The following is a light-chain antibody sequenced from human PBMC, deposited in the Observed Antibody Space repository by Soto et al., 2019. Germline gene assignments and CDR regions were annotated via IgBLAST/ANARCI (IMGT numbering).Light chain of an antibody. J-gene: IGKJ2*01. Sequence: ESVLTQSPGTLSLSPGDRATLSCRASQSVTNSYFAWYQQKPGQAPRLLIYGISSRATGIPDRFSGSGSGTDFTLTISRLEPEDFVVYYCQQYSTLPHTVGQGTKLEVK. CDR2: GIS. CDR3: QQYSTLPHT. V-gene: IGKV3-20*01. CDR1: QSVTNSY.